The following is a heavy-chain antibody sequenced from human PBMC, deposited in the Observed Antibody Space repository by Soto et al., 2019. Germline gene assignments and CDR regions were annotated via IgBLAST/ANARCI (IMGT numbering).Heavy chain of an antibody. V-gene: IGHV3-23*01. D-gene: IGHD3-22*01. CDR3: AKRYYYDNSGLWDY. J-gene: IGHJ4*02. CDR2: ITSSGDTT. Sequence: EVQLLESGGGLVQPGGSLRLSCAASGFAFSSYAMSWVRQAPGKGLEWVSAITSSGDTTHYRDSVKGRFTISRDNSKNTLHLQMNSLRAEDRAVYYCAKRYYYDNSGLWDYWGQGTLVTVSS. CDR1: GFAFSSYA.